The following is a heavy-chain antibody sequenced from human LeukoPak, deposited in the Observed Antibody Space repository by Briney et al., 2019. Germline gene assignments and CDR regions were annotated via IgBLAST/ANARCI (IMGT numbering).Heavy chain of an antibody. V-gene: IGHV3-7*01. CDR3: ARDRRVYCSSTSCLVFDY. Sequence: GGSLRLSCAASGLTFRNYWMSWVRQAPGKGLEWVANIKQDGSDKFYVDSVNGRFTISRDNAKNSLYLQMNSLRAEDTAVYYCARDRRVYCSSTSCLVFDYWGQGTLVTVSS. D-gene: IGHD2-2*01. CDR1: GLTFRNYW. CDR2: IKQDGSDK. J-gene: IGHJ4*02.